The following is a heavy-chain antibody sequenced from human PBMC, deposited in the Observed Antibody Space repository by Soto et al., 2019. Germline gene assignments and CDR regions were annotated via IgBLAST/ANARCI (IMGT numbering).Heavy chain of an antibody. CDR3: AREGDITAAFDY. CDR2: ISGSGGSP. J-gene: IGHJ4*02. CDR1: GLXFSNYA. V-gene: IGHV3-23*01. D-gene: IGHD6-13*01. Sequence: EVQVLESGGVLVXXXXXXXXSCVAPGLXFSNYAMSWVRQXPGKGLDCVSGISGSGGSPHYADSAKGRFTISRDNSKNTLFLQMNTLRAEDTAVYYCAREGDITAAFDYWGQGTLVTVSS.